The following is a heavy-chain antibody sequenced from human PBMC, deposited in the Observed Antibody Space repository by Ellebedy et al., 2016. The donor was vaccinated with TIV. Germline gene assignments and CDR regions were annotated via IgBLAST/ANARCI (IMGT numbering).Heavy chain of an antibody. CDR2: INHSGTT. J-gene: IGHJ4*02. CDR1: GGPFTNYY. V-gene: IGHV4-34*01. D-gene: IGHD6-19*01. CDR3: ARRAYGHYSGWFIDN. Sequence: SETLSLTXAVSGGPFTNYYWTWVRQPPGKGLEWIGEINHSGTTNYNPSLTSRVTLSVDTSKNQFSLSLTSVTAADTAVYYCARRAYGHYSGWFIDNWGQGALVTVSS.